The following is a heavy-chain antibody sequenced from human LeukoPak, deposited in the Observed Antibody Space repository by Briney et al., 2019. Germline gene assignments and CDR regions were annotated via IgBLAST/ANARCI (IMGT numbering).Heavy chain of an antibody. V-gene: IGHV6-1*01. D-gene: IGHD4-17*01. CDR1: GDSVSSNSAA. Sequence: SQTLSLTCAISGDSVSSNSAAWNWIRQSPSRGPEWLGRTYYRSKWYNDYAVSVKSRITINPDTSKNQFSLQLNSVTPEDTAVYYCARDRGIYGDYDTSFDYWGQGTLVTVSS. CDR2: TYYRSKWYN. CDR3: ARDRGIYGDYDTSFDY. J-gene: IGHJ4*02.